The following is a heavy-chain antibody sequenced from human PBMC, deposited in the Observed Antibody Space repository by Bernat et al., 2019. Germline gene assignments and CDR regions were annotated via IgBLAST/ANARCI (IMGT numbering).Heavy chain of an antibody. Sequence: EVQLVESGGGLVKPGGSLRLSCAASGFTFSNAWMSWVRQAPGKGLEWVGRIKSKTDGGTTDSAAPVKGRFTISRDDSKNTLYLQMNSLKTEDTAVYYCTTGAVAARSYWYFDLWGRGTLVTVSS. CDR3: TTGAVAARSYWYFDL. J-gene: IGHJ2*01. CDR1: GFTFSNAW. V-gene: IGHV3-15*01. D-gene: IGHD6-19*01. CDR2: IKSKTDGGTT.